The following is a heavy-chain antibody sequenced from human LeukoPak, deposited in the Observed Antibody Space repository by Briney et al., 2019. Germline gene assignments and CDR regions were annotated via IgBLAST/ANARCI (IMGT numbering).Heavy chain of an antibody. J-gene: IGHJ4*02. CDR1: GFTFSGLW. Sequence: PGGSLRLSCPAPGFTFSGLWMSWVRQAPGRGLDWVANINQGGSDKYYVDSVKGRFTISRDNANNLLYLQMNSLRGEDTAVYYCTRDRSRAEDDWGQGTLVTVSS. CDR2: INQGGSDK. CDR3: TRDRSRAEDD. V-gene: IGHV3-7*01. D-gene: IGHD1-14*01.